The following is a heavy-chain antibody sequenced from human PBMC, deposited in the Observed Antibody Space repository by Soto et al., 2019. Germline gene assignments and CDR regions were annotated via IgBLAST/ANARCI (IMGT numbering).Heavy chain of an antibody. Sequence: PSETLSLTCAVYGGSFSGYYWSWIRQPPGKGLEWIGEINHSGSTNYNPSLKSRVTISVDTSKNQLSLKLSSVTAADTAVYYCARGFEDIVVVVAAWFDPWGQGTLVTVSS. CDR3: ARGFEDIVVVVAAWFDP. V-gene: IGHV4-34*01. CDR2: INHSGST. J-gene: IGHJ5*02. D-gene: IGHD2-15*01. CDR1: GGSFSGYY.